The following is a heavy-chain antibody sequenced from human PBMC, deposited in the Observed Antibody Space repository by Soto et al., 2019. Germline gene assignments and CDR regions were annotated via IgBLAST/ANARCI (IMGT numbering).Heavy chain of an antibody. CDR3: ARYNWGAMGAFDI. Sequence: PSETLSLTCTVSGGSISSYYWSWIRQPPGKGLEWIGYIYYSGSTNYNPSLKSRVTISVDTSKNQFSLKLSSVTAADTAVYSCARYNWGAMGAFDIWGQGTMVTVSS. D-gene: IGHD1-1*01. CDR2: IYYSGST. V-gene: IGHV4-59*01. J-gene: IGHJ3*02. CDR1: GGSISSYY.